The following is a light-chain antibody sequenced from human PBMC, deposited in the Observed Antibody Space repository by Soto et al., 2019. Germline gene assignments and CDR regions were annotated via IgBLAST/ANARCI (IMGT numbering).Light chain of an antibody. CDR1: QSVNNK. CDR3: QHYNNWLWT. CDR2: GAS. V-gene: IGKV3-15*01. Sequence: EIVMTQSPATLSVSPGERATLSCRASQSVNNKLAWFQQKPGQAPRLLIFGASSRATGIPARFSGSGSGTDFPLPIPSLQSEDIALYYFQHYNNWLWTFGQGTKVQIK. J-gene: IGKJ1*01.